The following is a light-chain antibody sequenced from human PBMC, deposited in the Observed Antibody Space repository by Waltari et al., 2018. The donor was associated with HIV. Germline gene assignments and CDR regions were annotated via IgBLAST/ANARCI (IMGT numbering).Light chain of an antibody. V-gene: IGKV4-1*01. CDR2: WAS. CDR3: QQNYTFPIT. J-gene: IGKJ5*01. Sequence: DIVLTQSPDSMSVSLGERATINCKSRQSLLYSSHNRNYLAWYQQKPRQPPKLLIYWASIRTDFTLTINSLQAEDVALYYCQQNYTFPITFGQGTRLDIK. CDR1: QSLLYSSHNRNY.